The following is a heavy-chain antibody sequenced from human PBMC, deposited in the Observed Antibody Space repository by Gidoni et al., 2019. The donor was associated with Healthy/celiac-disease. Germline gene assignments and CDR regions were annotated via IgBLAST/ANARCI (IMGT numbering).Heavy chain of an antibody. J-gene: IGHJ4*02. CDR2: IYYSGST. CDR1: GGSISSGGYY. Sequence: QVQLQESGPGLGNPSQTLSLPCTVPGGSISSGGYYWSWIRQHPGKGLEWIGYIYYSGSTYYNPSLKSRVTISVDTSKNQFSLKLSSVTAADTAVYYCARDSGKRGFDYWGQGTLVTVSS. CDR3: ARDSGKRGFDY. V-gene: IGHV4-31*03.